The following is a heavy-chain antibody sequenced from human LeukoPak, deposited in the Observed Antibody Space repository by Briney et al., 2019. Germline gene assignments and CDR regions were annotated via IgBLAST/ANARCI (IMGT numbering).Heavy chain of an antibody. J-gene: IGHJ3*02. V-gene: IGHV3-23*01. D-gene: IGHD3-22*01. CDR1: GFTFNSYA. CDR2: INDNGGDT. CDR3: AKAYYDRGGFYTDALDM. Sequence: PGGSLRLSCTTSGFTFNSYAMSWVRQAPGKGLEWVSDINDNGGDTYYANSVKGRFTISRDNSKNTLYLQMSNLRAEDTAVYYCAKAYYDRGGFYTDALDMWGQGTMVTVPS.